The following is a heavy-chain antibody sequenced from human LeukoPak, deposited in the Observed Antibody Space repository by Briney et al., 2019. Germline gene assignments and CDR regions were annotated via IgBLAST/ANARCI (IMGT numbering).Heavy chain of an antibody. CDR3: ARGLRGSPAFDY. CDR1: GYTFTDYY. D-gene: IGHD2-2*01. J-gene: IGHJ4*02. CDR2: IDPNSGAT. Sequence: PVASVKVSCKASGYTFTDYYIHWVRQAPGQGLEWMAWIDPNSGATNYAQKFQGRITMTRDTSISTAYMELSRLRSDDTAVYYCARGLRGSPAFDYWGQGTLVTVSS. V-gene: IGHV1-2*02.